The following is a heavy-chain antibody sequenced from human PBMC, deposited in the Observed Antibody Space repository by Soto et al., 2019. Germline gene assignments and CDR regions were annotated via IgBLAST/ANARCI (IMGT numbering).Heavy chain of an antibody. CDR3: ARVNYDSPSFYYGMDV. V-gene: IGHV3-48*02. CDR1: GFTFSSYS. J-gene: IGHJ6*02. Sequence: PGRSLRLSCAASGFTFSSYSMNWVRQAPGKGLEWVSYISSSSSTIYYADSVKGRFTISRDNAKNSLYLQMNSLRDEDTAVYYCARVNYDSPSFYYGMDVWGQGTTVTVSS. CDR2: ISSSSSTI. D-gene: IGHD3-22*01.